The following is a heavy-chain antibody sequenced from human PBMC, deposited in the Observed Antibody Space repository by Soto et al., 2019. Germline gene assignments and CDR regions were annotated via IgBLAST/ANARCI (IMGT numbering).Heavy chain of an antibody. D-gene: IGHD3-10*01. CDR3: ARSVGGSNVNFDY. CDR1: GYTSTSYD. Sequence: QVQLVQSGAEVRTPGASVKVSCKASGYTSTSYDINWVRQATGQGPEWMGWMNPDSGNTGYVQKFQGRVTMTRNTAISTAYMELSSLRSEDTAVYYCARSVGGSNVNFDYWGQGTLVTVSS. J-gene: IGHJ4*02. CDR2: MNPDSGNT. V-gene: IGHV1-8*01.